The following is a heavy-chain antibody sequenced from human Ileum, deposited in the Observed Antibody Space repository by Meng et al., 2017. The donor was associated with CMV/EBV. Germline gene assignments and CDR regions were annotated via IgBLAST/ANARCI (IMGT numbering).Heavy chain of an antibody. CDR1: GFSLSTTGVG. CDR2: IYWDDDK. D-gene: IGHD3-22*01. J-gene: IGHJ4*01. V-gene: IGHV2-5*02. Sequence: QITLKESGPTLVKPTQTLTLTCTFSGFSLSTTGVGVGWISQPPGKALEWLALIYWDDDKRYSPSLKSRLTITKDTSKNQVVLTMTNMDPVDTATYYCARNYYDSGPFQYWGQGTLVTVSS. CDR3: ARNYYDSGPFQY.